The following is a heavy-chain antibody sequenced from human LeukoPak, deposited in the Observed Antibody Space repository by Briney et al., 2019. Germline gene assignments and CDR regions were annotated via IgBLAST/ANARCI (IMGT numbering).Heavy chain of an antibody. CDR2: INPNSGGT. CDR3: ARAAGITIFGVVTTQSTTPPGYVNP. CDR1: GYTFTGYY. D-gene: IGHD3-3*01. Sequence: ASVKVSCKASGYTFTGYYMHWVRQAPGQGLEWMGWINPNSGGTNYAQKFQGRVTMTRDTSISTAYMELSRLRSDDTAVYYCARAAGITIFGVVTTQSTTPPGYVNPWGQGTLVTVSS. J-gene: IGHJ5*02. V-gene: IGHV1-2*02.